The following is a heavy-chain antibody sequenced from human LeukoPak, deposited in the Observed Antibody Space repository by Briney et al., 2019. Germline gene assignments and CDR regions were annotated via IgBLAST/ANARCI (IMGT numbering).Heavy chain of an antibody. CDR2: IYYSGST. CDR1: GGSIGSSSYY. Sequence: PSETLSLTCTVSGGSIGSSSYYWGWIRQPPGKGLEWIGSIYYSGSTYYNPSLKSRVTISVDTSKNQFSLKLSSVTAADTAVYYCARDFWSGYYYFDYWGQGTLVTVSS. CDR3: ARDFWSGYYYFDY. V-gene: IGHV4-39*02. D-gene: IGHD3-3*01. J-gene: IGHJ4*02.